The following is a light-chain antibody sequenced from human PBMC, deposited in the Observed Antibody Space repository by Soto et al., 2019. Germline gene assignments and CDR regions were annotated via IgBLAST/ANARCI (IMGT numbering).Light chain of an antibody. V-gene: IGKV3-20*01. CDR3: QQYRSSPSYT. J-gene: IGKJ2*01. Sequence: EIVLTQSPATLSLYPGERATLSCRASQSVSSCSYLAWYQQKPGQAPRLVIYGASSWATGIPDRYNGSGSATHFSIAISRLVPKDLSMYYCQQYRSSPSYTFGHETKLQIK. CDR1: QSVSSCSY. CDR2: GAS.